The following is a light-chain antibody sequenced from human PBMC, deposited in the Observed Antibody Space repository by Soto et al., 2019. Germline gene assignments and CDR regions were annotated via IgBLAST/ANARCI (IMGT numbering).Light chain of an antibody. V-gene: IGKV2-30*01. J-gene: IGKJ2*01. CDR3: MQAIHWPHT. CDR2: GVS. Sequence: DVVMTQSPLSLPVTLGQPASISCRSTQSLVYKDGNTSLNWFQQRPGQSPRRLIYGVSHRDSGVPDRFSGSGSGTDFTLKISRVEAEDVGVYYCMQAIHWPHTFGQGTKLEIK. CDR1: QSLVYKDGNTS.